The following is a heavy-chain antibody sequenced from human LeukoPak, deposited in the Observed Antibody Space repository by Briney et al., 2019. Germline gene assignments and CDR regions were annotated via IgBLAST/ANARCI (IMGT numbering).Heavy chain of an antibody. V-gene: IGHV3-74*01. Sequence: PGGSLRLSCVASGFTFKNSWMHWVRQAPGKGLVWVSRMDADGSNTHYVDSVKGRFTISRDNAKDTLHLQMNSLRVEDTAVYYCARGGWYLYDALDIWGQGTLVTVSS. CDR2: MDADGSNT. CDR1: GFTFKNSW. D-gene: IGHD6-19*01. J-gene: IGHJ3*02. CDR3: ARGGWYLYDALDI.